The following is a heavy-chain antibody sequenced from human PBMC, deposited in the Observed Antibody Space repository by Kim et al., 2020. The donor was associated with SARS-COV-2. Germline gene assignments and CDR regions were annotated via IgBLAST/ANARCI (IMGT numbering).Heavy chain of an antibody. V-gene: IGHV3-33*01. Sequence: GGSLRLSCAASGFTFSSYGMHWVRQAPGKGLEWVAVIWYDGSNKYYADSVKGRFTISRDNSKNTLYLQMNSLRAEDTAVYYCARDWGTSPDDAFDIWGQGTMVTVPS. CDR2: IWYDGSNK. J-gene: IGHJ3*02. CDR3: ARDWGTSPDDAFDI. D-gene: IGHD3-16*01. CDR1: GFTFSSYG.